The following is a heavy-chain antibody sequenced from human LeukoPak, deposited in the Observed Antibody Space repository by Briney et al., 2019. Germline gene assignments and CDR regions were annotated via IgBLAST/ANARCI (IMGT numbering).Heavy chain of an antibody. CDR3: ARVKSVRDRNFWSGYTLPTSYYMDV. V-gene: IGHV4-61*02. J-gene: IGHJ6*03. D-gene: IGHD3-3*01. Sequence: PSQTLSLTCTVSGGSISSGSYYWSWIRQPAGKGLEWIGRIYTSGSTNYNPSLKSRVTISVDTSKNQFSLKLSSVTAADTAVYYCARVKSVRDRNFWSGYTLPTSYYMDVWGKGTTVTVSS. CDR2: IYTSGST. CDR1: GGSISSGSYY.